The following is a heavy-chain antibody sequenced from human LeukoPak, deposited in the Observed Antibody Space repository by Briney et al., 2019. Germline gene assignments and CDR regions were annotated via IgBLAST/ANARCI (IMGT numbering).Heavy chain of an antibody. CDR1: GGSISSSSYY. D-gene: IGHD6-19*01. J-gene: IGHJ4*02. CDR2: IYYSGST. CDR3: ARDLGKSEQWLVRVRLNYFDY. V-gene: IGHV4-39*07. Sequence: PSETLSLTCTVSGGSISSSSYYWGWIRQPPGKGLEWIGSIYYSGSTYYNPSLKSRVTISVDTSKNQFSLKLSSVTAADTAVYYCARDLGKSEQWLVRVRLNYFDYWGQGTLVTVSS.